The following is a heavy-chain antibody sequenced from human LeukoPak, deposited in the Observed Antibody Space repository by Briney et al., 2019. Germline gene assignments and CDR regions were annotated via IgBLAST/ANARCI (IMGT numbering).Heavy chain of an antibody. CDR2: IKQDGSEK. J-gene: IGHJ4*02. V-gene: IGHV3-7*01. CDR1: GFTFTSYW. CDR3: ARSDRWLTPAE. Sequence: GGSLRLSCAASGFTFTSYWISWVRQESGKGLEGVANIKQDGSEKYYVDSVKGRFTISRDNTSNSLFLQMNGLRLDDTAVYYCARSDRWLTPAEWGQGTLVTVSS. D-gene: IGHD5-24*01.